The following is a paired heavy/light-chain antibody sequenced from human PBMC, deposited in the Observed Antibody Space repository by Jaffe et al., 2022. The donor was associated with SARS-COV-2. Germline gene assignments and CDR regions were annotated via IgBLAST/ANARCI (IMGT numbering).Light chain of an antibody. CDR2: QDS. CDR3: QAWDSSAEV. J-gene: IGLJ2*01. CDR1: KLGDKY. Sequence: SYELTQPPSVSVSPGQTASITCSGDKLGDKYACWYQQKPGQSPVLVIYQDSKRPSGIPERFSGSNSGNTATLTISGTQAMDEADYYCQAWDSSAEVFGGGTKLTVL. V-gene: IGLV3-1*01.
Heavy chain of an antibody. J-gene: IGHJ4*02. CDR1: GYNFAGYW. D-gene: IGHD3-22*01. V-gene: IGHV5-51*01. CDR3: ARPRSQGYYDSSGIGFDY. CDR2: IYPGDSDT. Sequence: EVQLVQSGAEVKKPGESLKISCKGSGYNFAGYWIGWVRQMPGKGLEWMGVIYPGDSDTRYSPSFEGQVTISADNSISTAYLQWSSLKASDTAVYYCARPRSQGYYDSSGIGFDYWGQGTLVTVSS.